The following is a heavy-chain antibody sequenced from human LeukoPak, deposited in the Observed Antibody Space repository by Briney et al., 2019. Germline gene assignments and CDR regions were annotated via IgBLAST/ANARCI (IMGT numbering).Heavy chain of an antibody. D-gene: IGHD4-11*01. Sequence: ASVKVSCKASGYTFTGYYVHWVRQAPGQGLEWMGWINPNSGGTNYAQKFQGRVTMTRDTSISTAYMELSRLRSDDTAVYYCARSNPHDYSNYGSWFDPWGQGTLVTVSS. CDR3: ARSNPHDYSNYGSWFDP. CDR1: GYTFTGYY. V-gene: IGHV1-2*02. CDR2: INPNSGGT. J-gene: IGHJ5*02.